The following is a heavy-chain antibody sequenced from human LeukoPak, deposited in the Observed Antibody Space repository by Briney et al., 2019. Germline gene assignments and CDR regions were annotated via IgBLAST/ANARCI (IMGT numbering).Heavy chain of an antibody. J-gene: IGHJ4*02. Sequence: ASVKVSCKASGYTFTSYYMHWVRQAPGQGLEWMRIINPSGGSTSYAQKFQGRVTMTRDTSTSTVYMELSSLRSEDTAVYYCARDLGQLLGNTGNYFDYWGQGTLVTVSS. D-gene: IGHD7-27*01. V-gene: IGHV1-46*01. CDR3: ARDLGQLLGNTGNYFDY. CDR2: INPSGGST. CDR1: GYTFTSYY.